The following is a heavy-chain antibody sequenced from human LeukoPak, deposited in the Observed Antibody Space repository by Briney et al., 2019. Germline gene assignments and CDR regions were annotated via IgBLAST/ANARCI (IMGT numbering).Heavy chain of an antibody. CDR1: GFTFSSYA. CDR2: ISYDGSNK. J-gene: IGHJ4*02. CDR3: ARDRSRDYDSSGYFDY. Sequence: GGSLRLSCAASGFTFSSYAMHWVRQAPGKGLEWVAVISYDGSNKYYADSVKGRFTISRDNSKNTLYLQMNCLRAEDTAVYYCARDRSRDYDSSGYFDYWGQGTLVTVSS. V-gene: IGHV3-30-3*01. D-gene: IGHD3-22*01.